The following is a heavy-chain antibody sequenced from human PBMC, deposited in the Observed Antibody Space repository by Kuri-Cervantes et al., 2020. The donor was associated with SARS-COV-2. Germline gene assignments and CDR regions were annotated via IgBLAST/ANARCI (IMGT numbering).Heavy chain of an antibody. V-gene: IGHV4-39*01. D-gene: IGHD7-27*01. CDR1: GASISETIFW. J-gene: IGHJ4*02. CDR2: IYYRGNT. CDR3: ARLGTGLPFDS. Sequence: SETLSLTCIVSGASISETIFWWGWIRQPPGRGLEWIGSIYYRGNTYYNPSLKIRITMSVDTSKSQFSLRLRSVTAADTAMYYCARLGTGLPFDSWGQGTLVTVSS.